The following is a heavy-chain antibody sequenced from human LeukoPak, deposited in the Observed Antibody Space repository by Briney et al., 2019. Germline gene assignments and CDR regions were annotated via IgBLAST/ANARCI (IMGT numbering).Heavy chain of an antibody. CDR3: ARVLYDYYFDF. CDR2: ISYSGIA. Sequence: SQTLSLTCTVSGGSISSGGYYWSWIRQHPGKGLEWIGCISYSGIAYYNPSLKSRVIVSVDTSRNQFSLDLSSVTAADTVLYYCARVLYDYYFDFWGQGTLVTVSS. J-gene: IGHJ4*02. CDR1: GGSISSGGYY. D-gene: IGHD2/OR15-2a*01. V-gene: IGHV4-31*03.